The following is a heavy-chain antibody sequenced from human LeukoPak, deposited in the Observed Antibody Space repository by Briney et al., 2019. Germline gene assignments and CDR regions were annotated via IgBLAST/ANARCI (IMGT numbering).Heavy chain of an antibody. Sequence: KPSETLSLTCTVSTYSISSGYYWGWIRQPPGKGLEWIGNIYHNGNTYYNPSLKSRVTISLDTSKNQFSLKLTSVTAADTAVYYCARGLKVDTTVSDAIFDYWGQGTLVTVSS. CDR1: TYSISSGYY. J-gene: IGHJ4*02. D-gene: IGHD1-1*01. CDR2: IYHNGNT. CDR3: ARGLKVDTTVSDAIFDY. V-gene: IGHV4-38-2*02.